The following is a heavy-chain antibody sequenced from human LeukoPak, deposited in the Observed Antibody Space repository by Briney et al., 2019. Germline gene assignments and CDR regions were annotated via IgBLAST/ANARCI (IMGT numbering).Heavy chain of an antibody. J-gene: IGHJ4*02. V-gene: IGHV3-23*01. CDR1: GFSLTTYA. D-gene: IGHD3-22*01. CDR3: AIHRTYYYDSSDSYFDY. Sequence: GGSLRLSCAASGFSLTTYAMSWVRQAPGKGLEWVSAISGSGGSTYYADSVKGRFTISRDNSKNTLYLQMNSLRAEDTAVYYCAIHRTYYYDSSDSYFDYWGQGTLVTVSS. CDR2: ISGSGGST.